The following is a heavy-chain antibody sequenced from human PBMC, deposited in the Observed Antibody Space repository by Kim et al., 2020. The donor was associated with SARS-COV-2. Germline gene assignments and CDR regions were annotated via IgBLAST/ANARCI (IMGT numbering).Heavy chain of an antibody. J-gene: IGHJ4*02. D-gene: IGHD6-19*01. CDR1: GFTFDDYA. CDR3: AKGSSGPYYFDY. CDR2: ISWNSGSI. Sequence: GGSLRLSCAASGFTFDDYAMHWVRQAPGKGLEWVSGISWNSGSIGYADSVKGRFTISRDNAKNSLYLQMNSLRAEDTALYYCAKGSSGPYYFDYWGQGTLVTVSS. V-gene: IGHV3-9*01.